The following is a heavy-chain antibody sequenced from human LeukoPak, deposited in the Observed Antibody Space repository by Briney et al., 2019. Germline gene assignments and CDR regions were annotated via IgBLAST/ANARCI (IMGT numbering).Heavy chain of an antibody. D-gene: IGHD6-6*01. CDR3: AKRSSIAFFDY. V-gene: IGHV3-23*01. J-gene: IGHJ4*02. CDR2: ISGSGGST. Sequence: AGGSLRLSCAVSGFTFNNYAMSWVRQAPGKGLEWVSGISGSGGSTYYADSVKGRFTISRDNSKNTLYLQMNGLRAEDTAVYYCAKRSSIAFFDYWGQGTLVTVSS. CDR1: GFTFNNYA.